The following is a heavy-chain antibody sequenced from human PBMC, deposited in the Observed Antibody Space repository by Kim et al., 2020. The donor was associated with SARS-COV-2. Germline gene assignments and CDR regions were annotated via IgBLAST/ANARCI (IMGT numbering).Heavy chain of an antibody. CDR2: IKSKTDGGTT. CDR1: GFTFSNAW. Sequence: GGSLRLSCAASGFTFSNAWMSWVRQAPGKGLEWVGRIKSKTDGGTTDYAAPVKGRFTISRDDSKNTLYLQMNSLKTEDTAVYYCTTEAEAVAGIPDDYWGQGTLVTVSS. V-gene: IGHV3-15*01. D-gene: IGHD6-19*01. J-gene: IGHJ4*02. CDR3: TTEAEAVAGIPDDY.